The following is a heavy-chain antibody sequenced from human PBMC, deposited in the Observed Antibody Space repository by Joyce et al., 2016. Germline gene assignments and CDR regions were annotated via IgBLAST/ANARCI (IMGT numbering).Heavy chain of an antibody. D-gene: IGHD4-17*01. CDR2: ISSYNGNT. CDR3: ARDPRLVITTLMSNDGFDI. Sequence: QVRLVQSGPEVKKPGASVKVSCKASGYMFTRYGISWVRQAPGQGLEWMGWISSYNGNTHYAEKVQGRVTMTTDTVTSTAYVELRNLRVDDTAVYYCARDPRLVITTLMSNDGFDIWGQGTAVIVSS. J-gene: IGHJ3*02. V-gene: IGHV1-18*04. CDR1: GYMFTRYG.